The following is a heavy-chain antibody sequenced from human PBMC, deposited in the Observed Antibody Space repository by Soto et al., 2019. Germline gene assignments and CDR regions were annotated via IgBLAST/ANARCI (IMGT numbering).Heavy chain of an antibody. D-gene: IGHD3-9*01. CDR3: SRQIFAADY. CDR2: INPMFNST. V-gene: IGHV1-69*01. Sequence: QVQLVQSGAEAKKPGSSVKVSCEAPGGTFDHAAITWVRQAPGQGLEWVGGINPMFNSTHYAQKFQGRVTITADAVTSTAFMELRGLTSDETAVYYCSRQIFAADYWGQGTLLVVSS. J-gene: IGHJ4*02. CDR1: GGTFDHAA.